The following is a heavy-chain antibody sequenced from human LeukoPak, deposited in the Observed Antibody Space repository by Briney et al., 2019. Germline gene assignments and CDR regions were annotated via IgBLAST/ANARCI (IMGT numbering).Heavy chain of an antibody. D-gene: IGHD2-21*01. CDR2: IFPIFKTV. CDR1: GYTFTNYG. Sequence: GASVKVSCKASGYTFTNYGISWVRQAPGQGLEWMGSIFPIFKTVNYAENFQGRVTITADESTSIAYMDLSSLRSEDTAMYYCARVYLAGAFDVWGQGTLVTVSS. J-gene: IGHJ3*01. V-gene: IGHV1-69*13. CDR3: ARVYLAGAFDV.